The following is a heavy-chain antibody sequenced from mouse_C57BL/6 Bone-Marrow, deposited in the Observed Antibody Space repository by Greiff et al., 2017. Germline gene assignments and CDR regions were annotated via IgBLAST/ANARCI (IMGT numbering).Heavy chain of an antibody. CDR3: TGALDY. V-gene: IGHV14-4*01. Sequence: EVHLVESGAELVRPGASVQLSCTASGFNIKDDYMHWVKQRPEQGLEWIGWIDPENGDTEYASKFQGKATITADTSSNTAYLQLSSLTSEDTAVYYCTGALDYWGQGTSVTVSS. CDR2: IDPENGDT. CDR1: GFNIKDDY. J-gene: IGHJ4*01.